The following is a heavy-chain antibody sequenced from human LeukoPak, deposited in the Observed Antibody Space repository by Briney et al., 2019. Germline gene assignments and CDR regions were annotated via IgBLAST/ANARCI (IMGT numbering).Heavy chain of an antibody. CDR3: ATSSGRFDP. V-gene: IGHV4-39*01. D-gene: IGHD3-3*01. J-gene: IGHJ5*02. Sequence: PPETLSLTCTVSGGSISSGDYYWGWIRQPPGKGLEWIGSIYYSGSTYYNPSLKSRVTISVDTSKNQFSLKLSSVTAADTAVYYCATSSGRFDPWGQGTLVTVSS. CDR2: IYYSGST. CDR1: GGSISSGDYY.